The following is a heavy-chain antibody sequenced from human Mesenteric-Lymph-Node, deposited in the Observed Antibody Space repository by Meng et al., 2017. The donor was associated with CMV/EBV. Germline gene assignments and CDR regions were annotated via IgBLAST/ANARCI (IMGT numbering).Heavy chain of an antibody. Sequence: GGSLRLSCKGSGYSFTSYWIGWVRQMPGKGLEWMGIIYPGDSDTRYSPSFQGQVTISADKSISTAYLQWSSLKASDTAMYYCARPDDYGGNSIDYWGQGTLVTVSS. D-gene: IGHD4-23*01. CDR2: IYPGDSDT. J-gene: IGHJ4*02. CDR3: ARPDDYGGNSIDY. CDR1: GYSFTSYW. V-gene: IGHV5-51*01.